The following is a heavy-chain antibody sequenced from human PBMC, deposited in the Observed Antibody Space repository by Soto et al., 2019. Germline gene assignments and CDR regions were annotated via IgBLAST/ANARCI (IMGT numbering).Heavy chain of an antibody. CDR1: GFSLSTSGGG. CDR2: IYWDDDK. CDR3: AHFEVRLRCPEWFDP. J-gene: IGHJ5*02. Sequence: QITWKESGPTLVKPTQTLMLPCTFSGFSLSTSGGGVGWICQPPGQALEWLALIYWDDDKRYSPSLKNRLTITEDTSKNQVVLTMDNMDPVDTATYYCAHFEVRLRCPEWFDPWGQGTLVTVSS. V-gene: IGHV2-5*02. D-gene: IGHD4-17*01.